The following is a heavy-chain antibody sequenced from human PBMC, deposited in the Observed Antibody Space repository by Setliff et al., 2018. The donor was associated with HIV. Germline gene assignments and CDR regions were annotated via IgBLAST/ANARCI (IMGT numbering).Heavy chain of an antibody. Sequence: ASVKVSCKASGYTFTGYYMHWVRQAPGQGLEWMGWINPNSGGTNYARKFQGRVTMTRDTSISTAYMELSRLRSDDTAVYYCARDRYYDSSGYYWFDAFDIWGQGTMVT. V-gene: IGHV1-2*02. CDR1: GYTFTGYY. CDR2: INPNSGGT. CDR3: ARDRYYDSSGYYWFDAFDI. D-gene: IGHD3-22*01. J-gene: IGHJ3*02.